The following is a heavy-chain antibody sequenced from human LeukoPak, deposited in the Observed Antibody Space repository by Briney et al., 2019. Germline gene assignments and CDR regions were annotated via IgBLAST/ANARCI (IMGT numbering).Heavy chain of an antibody. J-gene: IGHJ4*02. Sequence: GGSLRLSCAVPGLTITTHWMTWVSRAPEKGLEWVATIEQDGTKEYYVDSVKGRFTISRDNAKNSLYLQMNSLRADDTAVYYCVRDFDYWGQGTLVTVSS. V-gene: IGHV3-7*01. CDR1: GLTITTHW. CDR2: IEQDGTKE. CDR3: VRDFDY.